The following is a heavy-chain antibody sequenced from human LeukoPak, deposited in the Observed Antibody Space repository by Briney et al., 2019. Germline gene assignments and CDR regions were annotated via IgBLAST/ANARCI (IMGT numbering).Heavy chain of an antibody. CDR2: FDPEDGET. CDR3: ATDRGSSSWLNFDY. CDR1: GYTLTELS. Sequence: GASVKVSCKVSGYTLTELSMHWVRQAPGKGLEWMGGFDPEDGETIYAQKFQGRVTMTEDTSTDTAYMELSSLRSEDTAVYYCATDRGSSSWLNFDYWGQGTLVTVSS. D-gene: IGHD6-13*01. J-gene: IGHJ4*02. V-gene: IGHV1-24*01.